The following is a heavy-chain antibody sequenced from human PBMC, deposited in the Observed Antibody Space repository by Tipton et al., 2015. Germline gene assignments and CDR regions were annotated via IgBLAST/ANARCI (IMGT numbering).Heavy chain of an antibody. V-gene: IGHV3-74*03. CDR1: GFTLSGYW. Sequence: SLRLSCAASGFTLSGYWMHWIRQAPGKGLEWVSRNKYDGTTTTYADSVKGRFTISRDNAKNTLYLQMNSLRAEDTAVYYCAREGYGDYNIAFDFWGQGTMVTVSS. CDR3: AREGYGDYNIAFDF. D-gene: IGHD4-17*01. J-gene: IGHJ3*01. CDR2: NKYDGTTT.